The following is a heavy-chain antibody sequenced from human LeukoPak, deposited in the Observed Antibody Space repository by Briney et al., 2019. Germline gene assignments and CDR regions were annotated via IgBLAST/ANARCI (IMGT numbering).Heavy chain of an antibody. CDR1: GASISSHY. CDR3: ARHISGAATLD. CDR2: IHYSGST. Sequence: SETLSLTCSVSGASISSHYWSWIRQPPGKGLEWIGYIHYSGSTNCNPSLKSRVTISLDTSKNQFSLSLSAVTAADTAVYFCARHISGAATLDWGQGALVTVSS. J-gene: IGHJ4*02. D-gene: IGHD3-3*02. V-gene: IGHV4-59*08.